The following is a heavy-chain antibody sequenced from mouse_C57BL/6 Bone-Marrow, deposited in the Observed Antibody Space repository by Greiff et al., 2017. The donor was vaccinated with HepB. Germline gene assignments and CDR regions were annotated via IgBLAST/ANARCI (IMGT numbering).Heavy chain of an antibody. J-gene: IGHJ3*01. CDR3: ARGGDYCYGEAY. Sequence: QVQLQQPGAELVRPGSSVKLSCKASGYTFTSYWMHWVKQRPIQGLEWIGNIDPSDSETHYNQKFKDKATLTVDKSSSTAYMQLSSLTSEDSAVYYCARGGDYCYGEAYWGQGTLVTVSA. CDR1: GYTFTSYW. V-gene: IGHV1-52*01. CDR2: IDPSDSET. D-gene: IGHD1-1*01.